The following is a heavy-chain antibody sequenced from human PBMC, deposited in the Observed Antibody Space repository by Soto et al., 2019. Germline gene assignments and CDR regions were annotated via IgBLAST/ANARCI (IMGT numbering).Heavy chain of an antibody. V-gene: IGHV1-69*13. CDR3: ARTAPMDAGDKYYYDF. J-gene: IGHJ4*02. Sequence: SVKVSCKTSGGTFSTFGISWVRQAPGQGLEWMGGIIPFFGTAEYSQKFEDRITSTADESTNTVYMDLRSLTSEDTAIYYCARTAPMDAGDKYYYDFWGQGALVTVSS. D-gene: IGHD3-16*01. CDR1: GGTFSTFG. CDR2: IIPFFGTA.